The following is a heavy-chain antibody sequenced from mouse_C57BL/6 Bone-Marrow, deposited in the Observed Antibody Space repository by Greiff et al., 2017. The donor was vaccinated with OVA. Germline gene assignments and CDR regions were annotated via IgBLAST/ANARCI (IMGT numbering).Heavy chain of an antibody. CDR3: ARQWGRDYAMDY. CDR1: GFTFSDYY. D-gene: IGHD3-3*01. J-gene: IGHJ4*01. CDR2: ISNGGGST. Sequence: EVKLMESGGGLVQPGGSLKLSCAASGFTFSDYYMYWVRQTPEKRLEWVAYISNGGGSTYYPDTVKGRFTISRDNAKNTLYLQMSRLKSEDTAMYYCARQWGRDYAMDYWGQGTSVTVSS. V-gene: IGHV5-12*01.